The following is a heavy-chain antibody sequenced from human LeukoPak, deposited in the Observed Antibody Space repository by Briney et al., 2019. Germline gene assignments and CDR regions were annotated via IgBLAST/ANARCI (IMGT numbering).Heavy chain of an antibody. CDR3: ARVSTYDILTGYYIRSNAFDI. V-gene: IGHV1-2*06. CDR1: GYTFTGYY. CDR2: INPNSGGT. Sequence: ASVKASCKASGYTFTGYYMHWVRQAPGQGLEWMGRINPNSGGTNYAQKFQGRATMTRDTSISTAYMELSRLRSDDTAVYYCARVSTYDILTGYYIRSNAFDIWGQGTMVTVSS. D-gene: IGHD3-9*01. J-gene: IGHJ3*02.